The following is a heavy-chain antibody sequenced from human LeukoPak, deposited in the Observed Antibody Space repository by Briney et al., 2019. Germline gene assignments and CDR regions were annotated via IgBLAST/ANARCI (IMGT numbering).Heavy chain of an antibody. CDR1: GDSISGGSYY. D-gene: IGHD2-15*01. CDR3: ARDWEGYCSGGSCLDYFDY. Sequence: SETLSLTCTVSGDSISGGSYYWSWIRQPAGKGLEWIGRIYASGSTVYNPSLNSRVTISVDTSKNQFSLRLSSVTAADTAVYYCARDWEGYCSGGSCLDYFDYWGQGTLVTVSS. CDR2: IYASGST. J-gene: IGHJ4*02. V-gene: IGHV4-61*02.